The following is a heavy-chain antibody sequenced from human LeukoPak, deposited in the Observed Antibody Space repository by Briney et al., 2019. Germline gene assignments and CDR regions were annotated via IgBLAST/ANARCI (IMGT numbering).Heavy chain of an antibody. CDR3: AKDRATSNWFDP. D-gene: IGHD1-26*01. V-gene: IGHV3-23*01. J-gene: IGHJ5*02. CDR1: GFTFSSYG. CDR2: ISGSGGST. Sequence: GGSLRLSCAASGFTFSSYGMHWVRQAPGKGLEWVSAISGSGGSTYYADSVKGRFTISRDNSKNTLYLQMNSLRAEDTAVYYCAKDRATSNWFDPWGQGTLVTVSS.